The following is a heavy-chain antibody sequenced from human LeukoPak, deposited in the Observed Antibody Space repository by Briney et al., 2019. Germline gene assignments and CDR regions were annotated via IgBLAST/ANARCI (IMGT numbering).Heavy chain of an antibody. CDR2: IKKDGSEK. D-gene: IGHD2-21*02. CDR3: ARGFQSGDSPV. J-gene: IGHJ4*02. V-gene: IGHV3-7*01. CDR1: GFSVSAYS. Sequence: GGSLRLSCVPSGFSVSAYSLSWVRQAPGKGLEWVAKIKKDGSEKDYVDSVKGRFTISRDDAKGSPYLQLNSLRVEDTAVYYCARGFQSGDSPVWGQGTLVTVSS.